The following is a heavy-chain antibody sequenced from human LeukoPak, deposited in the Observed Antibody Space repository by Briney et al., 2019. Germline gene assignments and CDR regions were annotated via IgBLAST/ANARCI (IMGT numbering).Heavy chain of an antibody. Sequence: SETLSLTCTVSGGSISSYYWSWIRQPPGKGLEWIEYIYYSGSTNYNPSLKSRVTISVDTSKNQFSLKLSSVTAADTAVYYCARGTSAAAPNFDYWGQGTLVTVSS. V-gene: IGHV4-59*01. CDR2: IYYSGST. D-gene: IGHD6-13*01. J-gene: IGHJ4*02. CDR3: ARGTSAAAPNFDY. CDR1: GGSISSYY.